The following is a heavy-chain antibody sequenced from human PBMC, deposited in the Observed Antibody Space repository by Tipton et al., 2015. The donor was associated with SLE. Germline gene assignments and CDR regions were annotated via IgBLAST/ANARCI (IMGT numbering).Heavy chain of an antibody. CDR2: IADTRSP. J-gene: IGHJ4*02. D-gene: IGHD6-19*01. CDR3: ARGPFQRWPPGAY. V-gene: IGHV4-34*01. Sequence: TLSLTYAVYGGSFSCYHWTWIRQPPGQGLEGIGEIADTRSPHYNPALKRRVTISLVTSKSQFFLILNSLTAADTAVYYCARGPFQRWPPGAYWGQGTLVTVSS. CDR1: GGSFSCYH.